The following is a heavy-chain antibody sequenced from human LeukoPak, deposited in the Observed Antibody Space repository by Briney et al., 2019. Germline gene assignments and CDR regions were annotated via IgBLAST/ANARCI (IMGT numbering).Heavy chain of an antibody. CDR2: IWYDGSKA. V-gene: IGHV3-33*06. D-gene: IGHD2-2*01. CDR3: AKSHVVVSGAISNWFDP. Sequence: AGGSLRLSCAASGFTFSSYGMHWVRQAPGKGLEWVAVIWYDGSKAYYADSVKGRFSVSRDNSKNTLYLQMSSLRAEDTAMYYCAKSHVVVSGAISNWFDPWGQGTLVTVSS. J-gene: IGHJ5*02. CDR1: GFTFSSYG.